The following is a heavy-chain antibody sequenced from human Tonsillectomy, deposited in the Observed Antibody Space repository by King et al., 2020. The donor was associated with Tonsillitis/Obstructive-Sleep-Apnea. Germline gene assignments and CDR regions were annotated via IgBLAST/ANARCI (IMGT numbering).Heavy chain of an antibody. V-gene: IGHV3-23*04. CDR3: AKVGRNSPLVGAKGYFPY. D-gene: IGHD1-26*01. Sequence: VQLVESGGGLVQPGGSLRLSCAASGFTFSSYAMSWVRQAPGKGLEWVSSISGGGGNTYFADSVKGRFTVSRDNSKNTLYLQMNSLRAEDTAVYYCAKVGRNSPLVGAKGYFPYGGRGTLVTVSS. CDR2: ISGGGGNT. J-gene: IGHJ4*02. CDR1: GFTFSSYA.